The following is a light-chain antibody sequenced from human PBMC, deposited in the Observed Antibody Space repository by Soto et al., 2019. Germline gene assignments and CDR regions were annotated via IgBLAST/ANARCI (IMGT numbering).Light chain of an antibody. V-gene: IGKV1-5*03. CDR1: QSISSW. Sequence: DIQMTQSPSTLSASVGDRVTITCRASQSISSWLAWYQQKPGKAPKLLIYKASSLESGVPSRFIGSGSGTEFTLTISSLQPDDFAPYYCQQYNSYPSFGGGTKVEIK. CDR2: KAS. CDR3: QQYNSYPS. J-gene: IGKJ4*01.